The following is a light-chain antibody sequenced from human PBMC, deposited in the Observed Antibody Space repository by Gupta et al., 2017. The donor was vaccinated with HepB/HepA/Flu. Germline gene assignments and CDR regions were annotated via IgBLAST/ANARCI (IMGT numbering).Light chain of an antibody. CDR3: QQANNWPFT. CDR1: QSVSNN. V-gene: IGKV3-15*01. Sequence: EIVMTQSPATLSVSPGDRATLSCRASQSVSNNLVWYQQKPGQPPRLLIYDASTRPTGVPARFIGSGSGTEFTLTISSLQSEDFALYYCQQANNWPFTFGHGTIVDIK. CDR2: DAS. J-gene: IGKJ3*01.